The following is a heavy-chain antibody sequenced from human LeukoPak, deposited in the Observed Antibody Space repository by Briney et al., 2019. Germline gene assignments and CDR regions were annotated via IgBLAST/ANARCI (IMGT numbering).Heavy chain of an antibody. Sequence: PGGSLRLSCAASGFTFSSYSMNWVRQAPGKGLEWVSSISSSSSYIYYADSVKGRFTTSRDNAKNSLYLQMNSLRAEDTAVYYCARDGSNLGYYYYGMDVWGQGTTVTVSS. CDR2: ISSSSSYI. CDR3: ARDGSNLGYYYYGMDV. J-gene: IGHJ6*02. D-gene: IGHD1-7*01. CDR1: GFTFSSYS. V-gene: IGHV3-21*01.